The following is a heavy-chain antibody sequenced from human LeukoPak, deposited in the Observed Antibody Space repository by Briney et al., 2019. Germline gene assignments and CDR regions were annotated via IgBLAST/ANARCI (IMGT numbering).Heavy chain of an antibody. V-gene: IGHV4-39*07. Sequence: IPSPTLSLTCTVSGASISSSSYYWGWLRQPPGKGLEWIVSIDYSATTYYNPSLKRPVTISVDTSKNQFSLKLSSVTAADTAVYYCARDRLTGGDFGCRDYDSCDYGGQGTLVTVSA. CDR2: IDYSATT. CDR1: GASISSSSYY. D-gene: IGHD3-22*01. J-gene: IGHJ4*02. CDR3: ARDRLTGGDFGCRDYDSCDY.